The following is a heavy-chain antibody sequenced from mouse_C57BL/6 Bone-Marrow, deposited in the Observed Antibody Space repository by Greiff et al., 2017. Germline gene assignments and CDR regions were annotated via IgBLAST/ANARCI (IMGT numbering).Heavy chain of an antibody. CDR2: INYDGSST. CDR1: GFTFSDYY. D-gene: IGHD1-1*01. V-gene: IGHV5-16*01. J-gene: IGHJ1*03. CDR3: ARGYYYGSGYFDV. Sequence: EVKLVESEGGLVQPGSSMKLSCTASGFTFSDYYMAWVRQVPEKGLEWVANINYDGSSTYYLDSLKSRFIISRDNAKNFLYLQMSSLKSEDTATYYCARGYYYGSGYFDVWGTGTTVTVSS.